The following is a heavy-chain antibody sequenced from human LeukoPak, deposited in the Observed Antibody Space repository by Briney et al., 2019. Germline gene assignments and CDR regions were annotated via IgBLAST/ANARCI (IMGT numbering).Heavy chain of an antibody. CDR1: GFTFSDYY. Sequence: GGSLRLXCAASGFTFSDYYMSWSRQAPGKGLEWVSYISSSGSTIYYADSVKGRFTISRDNAKKSLYLQMNSLRAEDTAVYYCARDWNTLADYWGQGTLVTVSS. CDR3: ARDWNTLADY. V-gene: IGHV3-11*04. D-gene: IGHD1-1*01. CDR2: ISSSGSTI. J-gene: IGHJ4*02.